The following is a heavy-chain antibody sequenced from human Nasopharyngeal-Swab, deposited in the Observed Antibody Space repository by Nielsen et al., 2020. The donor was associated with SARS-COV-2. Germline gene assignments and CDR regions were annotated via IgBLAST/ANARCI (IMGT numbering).Heavy chain of an antibody. D-gene: IGHD6-19*01. CDR3: ARDPTLAVETETTYYYYGMDV. V-gene: IGHV1-2*02. Sequence: ASVKVSCKASGYTFTGYYMHWVRQAPGQGLEWMGWINPNSGGTNYAQKFQGRVTMTRDTSISTAYMELSSLRSEDTAVYYCARDPTLAVETETTYYYYGMDVWGQGTTVTVSS. J-gene: IGHJ6*02. CDR1: GYTFTGYY. CDR2: INPNSGGT.